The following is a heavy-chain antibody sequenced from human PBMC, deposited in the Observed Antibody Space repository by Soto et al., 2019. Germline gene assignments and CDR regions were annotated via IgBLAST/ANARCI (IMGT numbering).Heavy chain of an antibody. Sequence: GGSLRLSCAASGFNFSSDTMNCVRQAPGKGLEWVSSISSSSSYIYYADSVKGRFTISRENAKNSLYLQMNSLRAEDTAVYYCARDRHCSSTSCKDYWGQGTLVTVSS. D-gene: IGHD2-2*01. CDR2: ISSSSSYI. V-gene: IGHV3-21*01. J-gene: IGHJ4*02. CDR1: GFNFSSDT. CDR3: ARDRHCSSTSCKDY.